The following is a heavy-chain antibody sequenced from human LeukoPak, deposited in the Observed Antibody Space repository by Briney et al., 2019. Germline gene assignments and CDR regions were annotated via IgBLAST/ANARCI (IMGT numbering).Heavy chain of an antibody. D-gene: IGHD3-10*01. CDR1: GFTFSNAW. J-gene: IGHJ4*02. V-gene: IGHV3-15*01. Sequence: PGGSLRLSCAASGFTFSNAWMSWVRQAPGKGLEWVGRIKSKTDGGTTDYAAPVKGRFTISRDDSKNTLYLQMNSLKTEDTAVYYCTTDPAILWFGESPIDYWGQGTLVTVSS. CDR2: IKSKTDGGTT. CDR3: TTDPAILWFGESPIDY.